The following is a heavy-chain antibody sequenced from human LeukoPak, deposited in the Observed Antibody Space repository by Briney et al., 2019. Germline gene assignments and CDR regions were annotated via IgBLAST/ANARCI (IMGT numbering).Heavy chain of an antibody. CDR1: GYNFTNYW. J-gene: IGHJ4*02. CDR2: IYPGDSDN. Sequence: GESLKISCKGSGYNFTNYWIGWVRQMPGKGLEWILIIYPGDSDNRYSPSFQGQVTISADKSITTAYLQWSSLKASDSAMYYCVRRTVDSGWPCDYWGQGTLVTVSS. D-gene: IGHD6-19*01. V-gene: IGHV5-51*01. CDR3: VRRTVDSGWPCDY.